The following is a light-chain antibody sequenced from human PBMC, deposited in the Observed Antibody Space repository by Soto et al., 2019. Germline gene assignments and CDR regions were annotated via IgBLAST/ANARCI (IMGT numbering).Light chain of an antibody. CDR2: LGD. V-gene: IGLV1-47*02. CDR3: AAWDDNLNAYV. Sequence: QSVLTQPPSASSTPGQTVTISCSGSTSNIGTFYVYWYQHLPGTAPKLLIYLGDQRASGVSDRFSGSKSGTSASLVINGLRSDDEADYYCAAWDDNLNAYVFGSGTKITVI. CDR1: TSNIGTFY. J-gene: IGLJ1*01.